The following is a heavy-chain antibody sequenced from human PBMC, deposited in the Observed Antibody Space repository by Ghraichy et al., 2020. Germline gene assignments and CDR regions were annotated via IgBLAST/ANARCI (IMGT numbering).Heavy chain of an antibody. CDR3: ARDSSGWSGIGQYYFDY. V-gene: IGHV6-1*01. CDR2: TYYRSKWYN. D-gene: IGHD6-19*01. Sequence: SETLSLTCAISGDSVSSNSAAWNWIRQSPSRGLEWLGRTYYRSKWYNDYAVSVKSRITINPDTSKNQFSLQLNSVTPEDTAVYYCARDSSGWSGIGQYYFDYWGQGTLVTVSS. J-gene: IGHJ4*02. CDR1: GDSVSSNSAA.